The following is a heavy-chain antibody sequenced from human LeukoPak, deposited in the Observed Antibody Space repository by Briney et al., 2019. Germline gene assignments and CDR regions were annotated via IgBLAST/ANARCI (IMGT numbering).Heavy chain of an antibody. CDR2: ISGSYGGT. Sequence: EGSLRLSCAASGFTFSSHAMTWVRQAPGKGLEWVSGISGSYGGTYYADSVQGRFIISRDNSKNTLYLQMNSLRAEDTAVYYCARVDCSSTSCYAYYYYMDVWGKGTTVTVSS. CDR3: ARVDCSSTSCYAYYYYMDV. D-gene: IGHD2-2*01. J-gene: IGHJ6*03. V-gene: IGHV3-23*01. CDR1: GFTFSSHA.